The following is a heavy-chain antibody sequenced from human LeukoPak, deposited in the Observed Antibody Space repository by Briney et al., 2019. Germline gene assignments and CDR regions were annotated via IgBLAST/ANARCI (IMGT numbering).Heavy chain of an antibody. V-gene: IGHV3-23*01. CDR1: GFTFSSYA. CDR2: ISGSGGST. CDR3: AKDALAAAGIYYFDY. Sequence: PGESLRFSCAASGFTFSSYAMSWVRQAPGKGLEWVSAISGSGGSTYYADSVKGRFTISRDNSKNTLYLQMNSLRAEDTAVYYCAKDALAAAGIYYFDYWGQGTLVTVSS. D-gene: IGHD6-13*01. J-gene: IGHJ4*02.